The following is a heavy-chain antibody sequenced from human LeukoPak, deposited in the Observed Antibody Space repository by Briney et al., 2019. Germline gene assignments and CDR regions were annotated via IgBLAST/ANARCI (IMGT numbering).Heavy chain of an antibody. Sequence: SETLSLTRTVSGGSISSYYWSWIRQPPGKGLEWIGYIYYSGSTNYNPSLKSRATISVDTSKNQFSLKLSSVTAADTAVYYCVRGYSGYPYYLDYWGQGTLVTVSS. CDR1: GGSISSYY. J-gene: IGHJ4*02. V-gene: IGHV4-59*01. CDR2: IYYSGST. D-gene: IGHD5-12*01. CDR3: VRGYSGYPYYLDY.